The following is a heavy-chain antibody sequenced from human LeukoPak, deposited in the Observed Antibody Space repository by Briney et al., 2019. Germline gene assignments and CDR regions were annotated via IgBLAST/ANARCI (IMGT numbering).Heavy chain of an antibody. CDR2: MNPNSGNT. V-gene: IGHV1-8*03. CDR1: GYTFTSYD. J-gene: IGHJ4*02. CDR3: ARGGLVTFGGVIAEYYFDY. D-gene: IGHD3-16*02. Sequence: GASVKVSCKASGYTFTSYDIDWVRQATGQGLEWMGWMNPNSGNTGYTQKFQGRVTITRNTSISTAYMELSSLRSDDTAVYYCARGGLVTFGGVIAEYYFDYWGQGTLVTVSS.